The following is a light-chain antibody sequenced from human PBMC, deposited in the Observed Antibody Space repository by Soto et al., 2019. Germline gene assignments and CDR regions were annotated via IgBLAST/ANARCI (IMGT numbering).Light chain of an antibody. V-gene: IGKV1-33*01. CDR2: NAS. CDR3: QQNDNLPIT. CDR1: QDISNY. J-gene: IGKJ5*01. Sequence: DTHMTPSPSSLSASVGGAVPITCPASQDISNYLNWYQQKPGKAPKLPIYNASNLETGVPSRFSGSGSGTDFTFTISSLQPEDIATYYCQQNDNLPITFGQGTRLEIK.